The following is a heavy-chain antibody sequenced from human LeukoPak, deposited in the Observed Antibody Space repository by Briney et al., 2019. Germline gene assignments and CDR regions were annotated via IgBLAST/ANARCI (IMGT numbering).Heavy chain of an antibody. CDR1: GYTFIDYY. Sequence: RASVRVSCKASGYTFIDYYIHWVRQAPGQGLEWMGWINPNIGGTVYAQSLQGRITITRDTYISTAYMELTDLRYDDTAVYYCARDGYTYGADNWFDPWGQGTLVTVSS. CDR2: INPNIGGT. D-gene: IGHD5-18*01. V-gene: IGHV1-2*02. J-gene: IGHJ5*02. CDR3: ARDGYTYGADNWFDP.